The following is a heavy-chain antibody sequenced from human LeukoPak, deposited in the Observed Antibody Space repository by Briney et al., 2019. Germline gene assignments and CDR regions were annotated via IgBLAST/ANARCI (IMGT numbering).Heavy chain of an antibody. Sequence: ASVKVSCKVSGYTLTELSMHWVRQAPGKGLEWMGGFDPEDGETIYAQKFQGRVTMTEDTSTDTAYMELSSLRSEDTAVYYCARDLWVQVTTVPWYYFDYWGQGTLVTVSS. CDR1: GYTLTELS. V-gene: IGHV1-24*01. J-gene: IGHJ4*02. CDR2: FDPEDGET. D-gene: IGHD4-17*01. CDR3: ARDLWVQVTTVPWYYFDY.